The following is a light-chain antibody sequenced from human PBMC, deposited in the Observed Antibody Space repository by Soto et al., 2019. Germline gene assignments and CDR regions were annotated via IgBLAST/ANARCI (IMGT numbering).Light chain of an antibody. V-gene: IGLV1-40*01. CDR2: VNS. Sequence: QSVLTQSPSVSGAPGQRVTISCTGSSSNIGAGHDVHWYQQLPGTAPKLLIYVNSNRPSGVPDRFSGSKSGTSASLAITGLQAEDEADYYCQSYDSSLSAAVFGGGTKLTVL. CDR1: SSNIGAGHD. CDR3: QSYDSSLSAAV. J-gene: IGLJ2*01.